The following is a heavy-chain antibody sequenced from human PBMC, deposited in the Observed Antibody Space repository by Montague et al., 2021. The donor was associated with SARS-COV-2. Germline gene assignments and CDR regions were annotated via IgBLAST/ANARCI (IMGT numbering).Heavy chain of an antibody. D-gene: IGHD2-2*01. CDR2: ISGSGGST. CDR3: AKAVRYCSSTSCYDYYYYYGRDV. Sequence: SLRLSCAASGFTFSSYAMSWVRQAPGKGLEWVSAISGSGGSTYYADSVKGRFTISRDNSKNTLYLQMNSLRAEDTAVYYCAKAVRYCSSTSCYDYYYYYGRDVWGQGTTVTVSS. CDR1: GFTFSSYA. J-gene: IGHJ6*02. V-gene: IGHV3-23*01.